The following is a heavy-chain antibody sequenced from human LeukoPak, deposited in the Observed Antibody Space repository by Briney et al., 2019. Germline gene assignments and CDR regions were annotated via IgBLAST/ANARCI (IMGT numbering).Heavy chain of an antibody. CDR3: ARHVGRIAAAGISEPFDY. J-gene: IGHJ4*02. CDR2: IYYSGST. CDR1: GGSISSSSYY. V-gene: IGHV4-39*01. Sequence: SETLSLTCTVSGGSISSSSYYWGWIRQPPGKGLEWIGSIYYSGSTYYNPSLKSRVTISVDTSKNQFSLKLSSVTAADTAVYYCARHVGRIAAAGISEPFDYWGREPWSSSPQ. D-gene: IGHD6-13*01.